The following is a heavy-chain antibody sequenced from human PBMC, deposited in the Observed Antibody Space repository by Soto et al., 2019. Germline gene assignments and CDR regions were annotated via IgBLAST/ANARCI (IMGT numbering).Heavy chain of an antibody. CDR1: GFTFSSYG. V-gene: IGHV3-30*18. Sequence: PGGSLRLSCAASGFTFSSYGMHWVRQAPGKGLEWVAVISYDGSNKYYADSVKGRFTISRGNSKNTLYLQMNSLRAEDTAVYYCAKDPYYYDSSGPFDYWGQGTLVTVSS. D-gene: IGHD3-22*01. J-gene: IGHJ4*02. CDR3: AKDPYYYDSSGPFDY. CDR2: ISYDGSNK.